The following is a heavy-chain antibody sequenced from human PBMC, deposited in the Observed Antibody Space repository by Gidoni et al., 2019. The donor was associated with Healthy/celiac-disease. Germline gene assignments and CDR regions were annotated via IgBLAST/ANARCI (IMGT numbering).Heavy chain of an antibody. D-gene: IGHD3-16*02. CDR1: GYTFTGYY. Sequence: QVQLVQSGAEVKKPGASVKVSCKASGYTFTGYYMHWVRQAPGQGLEWMGWINPNSGGTNYAQKFQGRVTMTRDTSISTAYMELSRLRSDDTAVYYCARDRSIMITFGGVIDIDYWGQGTLVTVSS. J-gene: IGHJ4*02. V-gene: IGHV1-2*02. CDR2: INPNSGGT. CDR3: ARDRSIMITFGGVIDIDY.